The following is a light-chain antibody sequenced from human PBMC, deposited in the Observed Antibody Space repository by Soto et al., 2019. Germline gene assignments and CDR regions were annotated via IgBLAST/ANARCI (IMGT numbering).Light chain of an antibody. J-gene: IGKJ5*01. Sequence: DIQLTQSPSLLSASLGARVTITCRASHDISTCLAWYQQKPGKAPKLLIYEASTLQSGVPSRFSGSGSGTEFTLTISGLLPEDFAAYHCQQLYTLPFTFGQGTRLEI. V-gene: IGKV1-9*01. CDR1: HDISTC. CDR3: QQLYTLPFT. CDR2: EAS.